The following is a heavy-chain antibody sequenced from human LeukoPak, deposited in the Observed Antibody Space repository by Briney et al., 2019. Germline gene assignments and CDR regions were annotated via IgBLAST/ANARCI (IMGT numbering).Heavy chain of an antibody. CDR3: ASSYGDARSLDY. CDR1: GGSISSGDYY. D-gene: IGHD4-17*01. CDR2: TYYSGST. J-gene: IGHJ4*02. V-gene: IGHV4-30-4*01. Sequence: SETLSLTCTVSGGSISSGDYYWSWIRQPPGKGLEWIGYTYYSGSTYYNPSLKSRVTISVDTSKNQFSLKLSSVTAADTAVYYCASSYGDARSLDYWGQGTLVTVSS.